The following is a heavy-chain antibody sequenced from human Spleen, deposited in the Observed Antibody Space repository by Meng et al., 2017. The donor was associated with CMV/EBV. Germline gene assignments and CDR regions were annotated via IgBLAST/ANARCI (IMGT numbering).Heavy chain of an antibody. CDR3: TRFPQDFWSGYSYFDY. J-gene: IGHJ4*02. CDR1: GFIFGDYV. CDR2: IRSKAYGETI. D-gene: IGHD3-3*01. Sequence: GESLKISCSASGFIFGDYVMTWVRQAPGKGLEWVGFIRSKAYGETIEYAASVKGRFTISRDDSKSIDYLQMDSLRIEDTAVYYCTRFPQDFWSGYSYFDYWGQGTLVTVSS. V-gene: IGHV3-49*04.